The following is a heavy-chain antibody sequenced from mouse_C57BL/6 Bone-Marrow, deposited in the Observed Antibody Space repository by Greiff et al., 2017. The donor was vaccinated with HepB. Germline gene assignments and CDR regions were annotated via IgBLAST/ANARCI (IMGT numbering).Heavy chain of an antibody. CDR2: INPSTGGT. CDR3: ASGGGVDY. Sequence: EVQLQQSGPELVKPGASVKISCKASGYSFTGYYVNWVKQSPEKSLEWIGEINPSTGGTTYNQKFKAKATLTVDKSSSTAYMQLKSLTSEDSAVYYCASGGGVDYWGQGTTLTVSS. CDR1: GYSFTGYY. V-gene: IGHV1-42*01. J-gene: IGHJ2*01.